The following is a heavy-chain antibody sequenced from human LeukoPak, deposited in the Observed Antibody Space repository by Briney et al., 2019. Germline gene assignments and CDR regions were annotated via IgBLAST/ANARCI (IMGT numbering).Heavy chain of an antibody. CDR2: ISGSGGST. Sequence: NWVRQAPGKGLEWVSAISGSGGSTYYADSVKGRFTISRDNSKNTLYLQMNSLRAEDTAVYYCAKAPTQYCSSTSCYAYFDYWGQGTLVTVSS. V-gene: IGHV3-23*01. CDR3: AKAPTQYCSSTSCYAYFDY. J-gene: IGHJ4*02. D-gene: IGHD2-2*01.